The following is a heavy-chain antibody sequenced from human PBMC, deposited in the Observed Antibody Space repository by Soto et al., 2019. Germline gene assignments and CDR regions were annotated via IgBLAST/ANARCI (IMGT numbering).Heavy chain of an antibody. J-gene: IGHJ4*02. CDR3: AKDLRGYSYGAFDY. Sequence: GGSLRLSCAASGFTFSSYGMHWVRQAPGKGLEWVAVISYDGSNKYYADSVKGRFTISRDNSKNTLYLQMNSLRAEDTAVYYCAKDLRGYSYGAFDYWGQGTLVTVSS. CDR1: GFTFSSYG. D-gene: IGHD5-18*01. CDR2: ISYDGSNK. V-gene: IGHV3-30*18.